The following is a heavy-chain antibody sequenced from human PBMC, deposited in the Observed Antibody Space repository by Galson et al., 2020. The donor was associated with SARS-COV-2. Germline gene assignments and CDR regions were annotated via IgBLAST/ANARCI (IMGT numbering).Heavy chain of an antibody. Sequence: SETLSLTCTVSGVSITGDFYWTWVRQHPAKGLEWIGYIYKSGYTYSNPSLKSRGTISLDTSHNQVSLNLTSVTAAGTAVYYCARVLYTSGSYRLDHWGQGTLVTVSS. CDR1: GVSITGDFY. D-gene: IGHD3-16*02. V-gene: IGHV4-31*03. CDR3: ARVLYTSGSYRLDH. J-gene: IGHJ5*02. CDR2: IYKSGYT.